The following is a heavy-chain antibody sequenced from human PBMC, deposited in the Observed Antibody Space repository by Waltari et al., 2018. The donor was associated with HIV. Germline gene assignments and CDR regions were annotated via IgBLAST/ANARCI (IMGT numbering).Heavy chain of an antibody. J-gene: IGHJ4*02. CDR1: GAALLSYS. D-gene: IGHD3-16*01. CDR3: ASARETMGVDFAF. CDR2: IIPMSATS. Sequence: QVQLVKSGPGVRNPGPWVRVSCKASGAALLSYSINWVRQAPGQGLEWVGRIIPMSATSNKAQKFQGRVTITADPSTSTAYMELTSLRSEDTAVYYCASARETMGVDFAFWGQGTLVNVSS. V-gene: IGHV1-69*08.